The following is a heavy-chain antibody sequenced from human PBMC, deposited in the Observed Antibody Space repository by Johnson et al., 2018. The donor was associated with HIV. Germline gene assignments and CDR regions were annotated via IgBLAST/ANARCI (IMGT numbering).Heavy chain of an antibody. CDR2: IYSGGNT. V-gene: IGHV3-66*03. CDR1: GFTVSSNY. Sequence: VQVVESGGGLIQPGGSLRLSCAASGFTVSSNYMSWVRQPPGKGLEWVSVIYSGGNTYYADSVKGRFTISRDNSKNTLYLQMNSLRAEDTAVFYCTYSSAWSPGAFDIWGQGTMVTVSS. D-gene: IGHD6-19*01. J-gene: IGHJ3*02. CDR3: TYSSAWSPGAFDI.